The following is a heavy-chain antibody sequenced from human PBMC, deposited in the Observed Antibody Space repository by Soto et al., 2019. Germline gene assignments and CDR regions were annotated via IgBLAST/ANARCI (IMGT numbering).Heavy chain of an antibody. CDR3: ASRYIGTFRDYYGMDV. Sequence: SETLSLTCTDSGGSISSYYWSWIRQPPGKGLEWIGYIYYSGSTNYNPSLKSRVTISVDTSKNQFSLKLSSVTAADTAVYYCASRYIGTFRDYYGMDVWGQGTTVTVSS. CDR2: IYYSGST. D-gene: IGHD3-16*02. J-gene: IGHJ6*02. CDR1: GGSISSYY. V-gene: IGHV4-59*12.